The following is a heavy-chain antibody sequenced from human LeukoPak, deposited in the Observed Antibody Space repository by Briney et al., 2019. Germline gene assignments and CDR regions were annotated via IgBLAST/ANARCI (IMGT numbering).Heavy chain of an antibody. V-gene: IGHV3-30*02. Sequence: GGSLRLSCAASGFTFSSYGMHWVRQAPGKGLEWVAFIRYDGSNKYYADSVKGRFTISRDNSKNTVYLQMNSLRAEDTAIYYCAKHSHDGSAPYYEVQLDYWGQGTLVTVSS. D-gene: IGHD3-22*01. J-gene: IGHJ4*02. CDR2: IRYDGSNK. CDR1: GFTFSSYG. CDR3: AKHSHDGSAPYYEVQLDY.